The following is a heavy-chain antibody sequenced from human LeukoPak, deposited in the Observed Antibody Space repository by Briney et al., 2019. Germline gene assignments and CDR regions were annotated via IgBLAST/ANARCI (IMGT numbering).Heavy chain of an antibody. J-gene: IGHJ3*02. CDR1: GGTFSSYA. D-gene: IGHD4-17*01. V-gene: IGHV1-69*13. Sequence: SVKVSCKASGGTFSSYAISWVRQAPGQGLEWMGGIIPIFGTANYAQKFQGRVTITADESTSTAYMELSSLRSEDTAVYYCARDLYGDPGSCDAFDIWGQGTMVTVSS. CDR3: ARDLYGDPGSCDAFDI. CDR2: IIPIFGTA.